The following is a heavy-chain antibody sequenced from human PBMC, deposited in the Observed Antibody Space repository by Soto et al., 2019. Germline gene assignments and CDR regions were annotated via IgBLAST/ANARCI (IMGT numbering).Heavy chain of an antibody. CDR3: ARGKSITGTPYDFDY. D-gene: IGHD1-7*01. V-gene: IGHV1-3*01. J-gene: IGHJ4*02. CDR1: GYTFTSYA. Sequence: ASVKVSCKASGYTFTSYAMHWVRHAPGQRLEWMGWINAGNGNTKYSQKFQGRVTITRDTSASTAYMELSSLRSEETAVYYCARGKSITGTPYDFDYWGQGTLVTVSS. CDR2: INAGNGNT.